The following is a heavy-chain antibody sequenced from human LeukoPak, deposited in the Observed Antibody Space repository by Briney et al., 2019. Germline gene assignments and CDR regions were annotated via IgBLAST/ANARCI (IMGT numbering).Heavy chain of an antibody. V-gene: IGHV4-59*08. Sequence: SETLSLTCTVSGGSFSSYYWRWIRQPPGKGLVWIGHIYYSGSINYNPSLKSRVTISVDTSKNQFSLKLRSVTAADTAVYYCARYSGSYSGFDYWGQGTLVTVSS. J-gene: IGHJ4*02. CDR1: GGSFSSYY. CDR2: IYYSGSI. D-gene: IGHD1-26*01. CDR3: ARYSGSYSGFDY.